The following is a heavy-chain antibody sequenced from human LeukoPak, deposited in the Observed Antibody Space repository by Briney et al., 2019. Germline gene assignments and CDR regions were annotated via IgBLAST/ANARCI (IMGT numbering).Heavy chain of an antibody. CDR1: GGSIRSYY. J-gene: IGHJ4*02. CDR3: ARGFYDTSTFDY. CDR2: IYTSGST. V-gene: IGHV4-4*07. Sequence: SETLSLTCTVSGGSIRSYYWSWIRQPAGKGLEWIGRIYTSGSTNYNPSLKSRVTISVDTSKNQFSLKLSSVTAADTAVYYCARGFYDTSTFDYWGQGTLVTVSS. D-gene: IGHD2/OR15-2a*01.